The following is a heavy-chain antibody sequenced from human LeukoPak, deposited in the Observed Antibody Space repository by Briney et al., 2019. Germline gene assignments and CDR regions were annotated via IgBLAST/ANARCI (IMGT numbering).Heavy chain of an antibody. CDR2: ISWNSGSI. D-gene: IGHD3-22*01. V-gene: IGHV3-9*01. J-gene: IGHJ6*02. CDR3: AKDLSSAITSALVLDV. CDR1: GFTFDDYA. Sequence: PGRSLRLSCAASGFTFDDYAMHWVQQAPGKGLEWVSGISWNSGSIGYADSVKGRFTISRDNAKNSLYLQMNSLRAEDTALYYCAKDLSSAITSALVLDVWGQGTTV.